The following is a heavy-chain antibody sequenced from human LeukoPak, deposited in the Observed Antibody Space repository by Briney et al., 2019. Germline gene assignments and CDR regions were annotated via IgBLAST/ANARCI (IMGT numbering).Heavy chain of an antibody. CDR2: INHSGST. V-gene: IGHV4-39*07. Sequence: PSETLSLTCTVSGGSISSGSYYWSWIRQPPGKGLEWIGEINHSGSTNYNPSLKSRVTISVDTSKNQFSLKLSSVTAADTAVYYCARGYYSLFDYWGQGTLVTVSS. CDR3: ARGYYSLFDY. J-gene: IGHJ4*02. D-gene: IGHD3-22*01. CDR1: GGSISSGSYY.